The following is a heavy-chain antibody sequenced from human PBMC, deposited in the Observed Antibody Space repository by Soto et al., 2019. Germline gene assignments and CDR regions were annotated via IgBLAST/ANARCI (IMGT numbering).Heavy chain of an antibody. CDR3: ARHSSSLGYYYYGMDV. CDR2: IYYSGST. Sequence: PSETLSLTSIVSGGSIRSSSYYWVWIRQPPGKGLEWIGSIYYSGSTYYNPSLKSRVTISVDTSKNQFSLKLSSVTAADTAVYYCARHSSSLGYYYYGMDVWGQGTTVTVSS. V-gene: IGHV4-39*01. CDR1: GGSIRSSSYY. D-gene: IGHD6-13*01. J-gene: IGHJ6*02.